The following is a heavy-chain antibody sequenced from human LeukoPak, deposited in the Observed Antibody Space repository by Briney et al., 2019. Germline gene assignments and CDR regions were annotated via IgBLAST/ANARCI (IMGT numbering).Heavy chain of an antibody. CDR3: ARNEVGPTIYGMDV. Sequence: SETLSLTCTVSGGSISDYYWSWIRQSAGKGLEWIGRMYISGASNYNPSLKSRVTMSLDTSKNQISLKLNSVTAADTAVYYCARNEVGPTIYGMDVWGQGTTVTVPS. CDR2: MYISGAS. J-gene: IGHJ6*02. V-gene: IGHV4-4*07. D-gene: IGHD1-26*01. CDR1: GGSISDYY.